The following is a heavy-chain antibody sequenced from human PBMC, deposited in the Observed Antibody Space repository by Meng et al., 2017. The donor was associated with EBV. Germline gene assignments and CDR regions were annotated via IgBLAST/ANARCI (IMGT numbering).Heavy chain of an antibody. CDR2: IIPILGIA. V-gene: IGHV1-69*09. J-gene: IGHJ4*02. CDR1: GGTFSSYA. Sequence: QVALVQSGAEVKKPGSSVKVSCKASGGTFSSYAISWVRHAPGQGLEWMGGIIPILGIANYAQKFQGRVTITADKSTSTAYMELSSLRSEDTAVYYCARERPGGMATTPYFDYWGQGTLVTVSS. D-gene: IGHD5-24*01. CDR3: ARERPGGMATTPYFDY.